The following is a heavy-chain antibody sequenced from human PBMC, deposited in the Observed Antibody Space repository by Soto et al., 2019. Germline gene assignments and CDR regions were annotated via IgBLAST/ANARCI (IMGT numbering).Heavy chain of an antibody. D-gene: IGHD3-10*01. V-gene: IGHV4-39*01. J-gene: IGHJ4*02. CDR2: IYYSGST. CDR1: GGSISSSSYY. Sequence: PSETLSLTCTVSGGSISSSSYYWGWIRQPPGKGLEWIGSIYYSGSTYYNPSLKSRVTISVDTSKNQFSLKLSSVTAADTAVYYCAFKSGYYGSGSYYGEYYFDYWGQGTLVTVPQ. CDR3: AFKSGYYGSGSYYGEYYFDY.